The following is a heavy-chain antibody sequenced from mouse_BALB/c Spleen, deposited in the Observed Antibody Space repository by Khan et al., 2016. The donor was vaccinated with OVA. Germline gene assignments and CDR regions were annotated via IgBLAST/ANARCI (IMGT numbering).Heavy chain of an antibody. CDR1: GYTFTNYV. D-gene: IGHD4-1*01. CDR2: INPDNAGT. V-gene: IGHV1S136*01. CDR3: AREASSWDFSFPY. J-gene: IGHJ3*01. Sequence: EVQLQESGPELVEPGASVKMSCKASGYTFTNYVIHWVKQKPGQGLEWIGYINPDNAGTRYNEKFKDKATLTSAISSTSAYMELLSLTSEDSAVYYCAREASSWDFSFPYWGQGTLVTVSA.